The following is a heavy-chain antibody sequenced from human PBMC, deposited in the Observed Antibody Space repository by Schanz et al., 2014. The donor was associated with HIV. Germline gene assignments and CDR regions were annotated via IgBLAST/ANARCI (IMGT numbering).Heavy chain of an antibody. J-gene: IGHJ6*02. CDR2: SRVKNDSNAT. V-gene: IGHV3-72*01. CDR1: GFIFSDHX. Sequence: EVQVVESGGGLVQPGGSLRLSCTTSGFIFSDHXXXXXXXPPETPRGGVARSRVKNDSNATEYAASVTGRFTITRDDSKNSVYLQMNSLNIEDTAVYYCRGYRFYYGVDFWGQGTTVTVS. CDR3: RGYRFYYGVDF. D-gene: IGHD5-18*01.